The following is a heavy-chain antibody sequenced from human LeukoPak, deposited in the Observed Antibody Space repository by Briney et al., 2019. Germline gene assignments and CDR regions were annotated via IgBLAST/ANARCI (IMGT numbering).Heavy chain of an antibody. D-gene: IGHD7-27*01. CDR3: VRDKTGWDDY. CDR1: GFTFSNYW. Sequence: PGGSLRLSCAASGFTFSNYWMHWVRRAPGKGLVWVSRINPDGSSTSYADSVKGRFTISRDNAKNTLYLQMNSLRAEDTAVYYCVRDKTGWDDYWGQGAQVIVSS. CDR2: INPDGSST. V-gene: IGHV3-74*01. J-gene: IGHJ4*02.